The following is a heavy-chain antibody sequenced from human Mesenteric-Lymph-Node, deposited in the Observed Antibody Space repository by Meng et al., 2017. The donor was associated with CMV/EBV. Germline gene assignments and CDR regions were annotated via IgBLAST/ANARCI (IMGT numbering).Heavy chain of an antibody. CDR3: ARGVPAAIGGWFDP. D-gene: IGHD2-2*02. Sequence: ASVKVSCKASGYTFTSYDINWVRQATGQGLEWMGWMNPNSGNTGYAQKFQGRVTITRNTSISTAYMELSSLRSEDTAVYYCARGVPAAIGGWFDPWGQGTLVTVSS. J-gene: IGHJ5*02. CDR1: GYTFTSYD. CDR2: MNPNSGNT. V-gene: IGHV1-8*03.